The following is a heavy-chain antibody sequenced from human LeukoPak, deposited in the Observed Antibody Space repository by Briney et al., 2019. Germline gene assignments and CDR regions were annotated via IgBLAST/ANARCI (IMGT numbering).Heavy chain of an antibody. Sequence: SETLSLTCAVYGGSFSGYYWSWIRQPPGKGLEWIGEINHSGSTNYNPSLKSRVTISVDTSKKQFSLNLSSVTAADTAGFYFARGLFWSGYFFDYWGEETLLTVSS. V-gene: IGHV4-34*01. J-gene: IGHJ4*02. CDR2: INHSGST. D-gene: IGHD3-3*01. CDR3: ARGLFWSGYFFDY. CDR1: GGSFSGYY.